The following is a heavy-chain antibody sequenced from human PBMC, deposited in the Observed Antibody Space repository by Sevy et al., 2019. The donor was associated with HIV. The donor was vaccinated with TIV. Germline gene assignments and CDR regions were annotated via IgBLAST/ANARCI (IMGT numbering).Heavy chain of an antibody. CDR1: GFTVSNYY. CDR3: ARRDLSSSYYDC. J-gene: IGHJ4*02. D-gene: IGHD6-19*01. V-gene: IGHV3-53*01. Sequence: GGSLRLSCAASGFTVSNYYMSWVRQAPGKGLEWVSVIYSGGGTNYADSVKGRFTISRDNSKNTLYLQMNSLRAEDTAMYYCARRDLSSSYYDCWGQGTLVTVSS. CDR2: IYSGGGT.